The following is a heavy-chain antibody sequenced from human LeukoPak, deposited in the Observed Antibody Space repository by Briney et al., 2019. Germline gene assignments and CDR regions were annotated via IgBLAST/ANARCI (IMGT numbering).Heavy chain of an antibody. J-gene: IGHJ3*02. CDR3: ARGLGGTGPDAFDI. Sequence: PGGSLRLSCAASGFTVSTYGMHWVRQAPGKGPEWVAVISFDGGSKNYADSVKNRFTISRDNSKNTLYVQMNSLRAEDMAVYYCARGLGGTGPDAFDIWGQGTVVTVSA. CDR1: GFTVSTYG. D-gene: IGHD1-1*01. CDR2: ISFDGGSK. V-gene: IGHV3-30-3*01.